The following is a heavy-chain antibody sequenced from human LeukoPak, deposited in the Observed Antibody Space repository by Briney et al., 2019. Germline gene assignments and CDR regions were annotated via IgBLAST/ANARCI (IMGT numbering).Heavy chain of an antibody. CDR1: GFTVSSNY. V-gene: IGHV3-66*01. D-gene: IGHD6-19*01. Sequence: PGGSLRLSCAASGFTVSSNYMSWVRQAPGKGLEWASLIYSGGTTYYADPVKGRFTISRDNSKNTLYLQMNSLRAEDTAVYYCAREAVADTNWFDPWGQGTLVTVSS. CDR2: IYSGGTT. J-gene: IGHJ5*02. CDR3: AREAVADTNWFDP.